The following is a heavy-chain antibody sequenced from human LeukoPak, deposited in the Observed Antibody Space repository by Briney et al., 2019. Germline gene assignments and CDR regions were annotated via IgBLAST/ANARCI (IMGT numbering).Heavy chain of an antibody. CDR1: GYTFTGYY. CDR3: ASSPIITGTTDWFDP. CDR2: INPNSGGT. D-gene: IGHD1-20*01. J-gene: IGHJ5*02. Sequence: ASVKASCKASGYTFTGYYMHWVRQAPGQGLEWMGRINPNSGGTNYAQKFQGRVTMTRDTSISTAYMELSRLRSDDTAVYYCASSPIITGTTDWFDPWGQGTLVTVSS. V-gene: IGHV1-2*06.